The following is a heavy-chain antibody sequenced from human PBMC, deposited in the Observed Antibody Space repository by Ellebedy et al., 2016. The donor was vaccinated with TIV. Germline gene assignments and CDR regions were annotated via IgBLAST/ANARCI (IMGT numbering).Heavy chain of an antibody. CDR1: GFSFRSYW. CDR3: ARRGSYGDYAVQINSWFDP. Sequence: PGESLRLSCAASGFSFRSYWMSWVRQAPGKGLEWVANIYQDGSDEYYVDSVKGRFTISRDNDNKALFLQMNSLRVEDTAVYYCARRGSYGDYAVQINSWFDPWGQGTLVTVSS. J-gene: IGHJ5*02. CDR2: IYQDGSDE. V-gene: IGHV3-7*01. D-gene: IGHD4-17*01.